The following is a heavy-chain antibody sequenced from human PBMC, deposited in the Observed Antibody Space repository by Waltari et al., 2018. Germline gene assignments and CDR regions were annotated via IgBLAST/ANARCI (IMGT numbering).Heavy chain of an antibody. V-gene: IGHV2-5*02. J-gene: IGHJ4*02. Sequence: QITLKESGPTLVKPTQTRTLTCTFSGFSVSSTAVGVGCIRQPPGKALEWLALIYSDDDKRYNPSLRSRLTITKDTSKNQVVLTMTKMDPVDTATFFCAHSGRTYYSFDYWGQGTLVTVSS. CDR2: IYSDDDK. CDR1: GFSVSSTAVG. CDR3: AHSGRTYYSFDY. D-gene: IGHD1-26*01.